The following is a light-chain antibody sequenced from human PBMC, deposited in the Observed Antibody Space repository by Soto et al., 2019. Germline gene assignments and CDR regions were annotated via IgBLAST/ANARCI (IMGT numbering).Light chain of an antibody. CDR1: QGMSNY. V-gene: IGKV1-33*01. J-gene: IGKJ4*01. Sequence: DIQMTQSPSSLSASVGDRVTITCQASQGMSNYLNWYQQKPGKAPKLLIYDASNLETGVPSRFSGSGSGTDFTFTISTLQPEDIATYYCQQYDNLTLTFGGGTKVEIK. CDR2: DAS. CDR3: QQYDNLTLT.